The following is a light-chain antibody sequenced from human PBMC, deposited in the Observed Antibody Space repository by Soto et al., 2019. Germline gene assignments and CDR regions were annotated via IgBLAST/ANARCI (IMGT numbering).Light chain of an antibody. Sequence: DIHMTQSPSTLSASVGDSVTITCRASQSISSWLAWYQSKPGKAPKLLIYDASTLKSGVPSRFSGSGSGTEFTLTISSLQPDDFATYYCQQYNANFGQGTKVDMK. V-gene: IGKV1-5*01. J-gene: IGKJ1*01. CDR1: QSISSW. CDR2: DAS. CDR3: QQYNAN.